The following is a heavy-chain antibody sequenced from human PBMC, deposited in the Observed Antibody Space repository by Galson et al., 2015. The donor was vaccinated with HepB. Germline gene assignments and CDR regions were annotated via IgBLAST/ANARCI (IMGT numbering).Heavy chain of an antibody. CDR1: GYTFTGYY. Sequence: SVKVSCKASGYTFTGYYMHWVRQAPGQGLEWMGWINPNSGGTNYAQKFQGRVTMTRDTSISTAYMELSRLRSDDTAVYYCARNSIFGVVHYYYYGMDVWGQGTTVTVSS. CDR2: INPNSGGT. V-gene: IGHV1-2*02. D-gene: IGHD3-3*01. J-gene: IGHJ6*02. CDR3: ARNSIFGVVHYYYYGMDV.